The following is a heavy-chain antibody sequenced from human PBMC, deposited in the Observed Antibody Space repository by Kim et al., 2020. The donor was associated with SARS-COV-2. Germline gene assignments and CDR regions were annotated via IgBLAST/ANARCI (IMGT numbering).Heavy chain of an antibody. CDR1: GGSLSDSSYY. CDR3: VGHGAVSRAIYAFDV. CDR2: ISYTGGR. D-gene: IGHD2-21*01. Sequence: SETLSLTCTVSGGSLSDSSYYWGWVRQPPGSGLEWIGSISYTGGRFKNPSLKSRFIMSIDTSRSQFSLRLSSVTAADTAVFYCVGHGAVSRAIYAFDVWGLGTLVTVSS. J-gene: IGHJ3*01. V-gene: IGHV4-39*01.